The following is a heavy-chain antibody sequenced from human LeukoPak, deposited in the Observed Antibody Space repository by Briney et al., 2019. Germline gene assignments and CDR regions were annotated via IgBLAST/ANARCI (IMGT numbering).Heavy chain of an antibody. CDR2: IGPDGDI. J-gene: IGHJ4*02. CDR1: GFTFRAFD. CDR3: AREVAAAGYFDY. D-gene: IGHD6-13*01. V-gene: IGHV3-13*01. Sequence: GGSLRLSCAASGFTFRAFDMHWVRQSAGKGLEWVSGIGPDGDIYYADSVKGRFTISRDNSKNTLYLQMNSLRAEDTAVYYCAREVAAAGYFDYWGQGTLVTVSS.